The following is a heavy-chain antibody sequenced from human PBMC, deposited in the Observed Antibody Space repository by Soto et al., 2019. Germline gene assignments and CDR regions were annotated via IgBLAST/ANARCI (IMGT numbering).Heavy chain of an antibody. CDR1: GGSISSYY. J-gene: IGHJ6*02. CDR3: ARAPTNGQGYYYYGMDV. CDR2: IYYSGST. Sequence: SETLSHTCTVSGGSISSYYWSLIRQPPGKGLEWIGYIYYSGSTNYNPSLKSRVTISVDTSKNQFSLKLSSVTAADTAVYYCARAPTNGQGYYYYGMDVWGQGTTVTVSS. V-gene: IGHV4-59*01. D-gene: IGHD1-1*01.